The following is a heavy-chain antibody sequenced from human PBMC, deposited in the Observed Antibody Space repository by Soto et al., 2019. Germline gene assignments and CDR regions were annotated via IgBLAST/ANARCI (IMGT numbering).Heavy chain of an antibody. CDR3: ARDYYDSSGYPWSYYGMDV. CDR1: GYSFTSYW. J-gene: IGHJ6*02. V-gene: IGHV5-51*01. CDR2: IYPGDSDT. D-gene: IGHD3-22*01. Sequence: PGESLKISCKGSGYSFTSYWIGWVRQMPGKGLEWMGIIYPGDSDTRYSPSFQGQVTISADKSISTAYLQWSSLEASDTAMYYCARDYYDSSGYPWSYYGMDVWGQGTTVTVSS.